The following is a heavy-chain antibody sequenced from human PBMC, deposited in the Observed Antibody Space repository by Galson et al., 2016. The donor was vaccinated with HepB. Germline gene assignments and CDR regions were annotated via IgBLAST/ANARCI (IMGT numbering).Heavy chain of an antibody. J-gene: IGHJ6*04. CDR3: ARDRFRTYANGWSQGWGGMGV. V-gene: IGHV1-2*02. CDR2: INPNTGDT. Sequence: SVKVSCKASGYTFTGYYIHWVRQAPGQGLEWMGWINPNTGDTNFAQNFQGRATLTRDTSISTAYMDLGSLRSDDTAVYYCARDRFRTYANGWSQGWGGMGVWGKGTTVIVSS. CDR1: GYTFTGYY. D-gene: IGHD2-2*01.